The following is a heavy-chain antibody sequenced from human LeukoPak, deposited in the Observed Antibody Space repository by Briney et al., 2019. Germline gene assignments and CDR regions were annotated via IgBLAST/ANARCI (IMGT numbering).Heavy chain of an antibody. CDR1: ADSFSNHY. J-gene: IGHJ3*01. Sequence: SGALSLTCAASADSFSNHYWSWIRQPPGKGLEWIGHIACIGSTNYNPTLKCRVTISIDKSKSHFNLKLSTLTAADTAVYYCARDVVTLNKGCEIWGHGTMVSVSS. V-gene: IGHV4-59*11. CDR3: ARDVVTLNKGCEI. D-gene: IGHD3-16*01. CDR2: IACIGST.